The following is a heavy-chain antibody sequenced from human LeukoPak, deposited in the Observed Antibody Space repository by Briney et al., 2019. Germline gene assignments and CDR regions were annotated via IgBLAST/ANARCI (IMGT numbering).Heavy chain of an antibody. CDR2: INPSGGST. D-gene: IGHD3-22*01. CDR3: ARGRLNYNSGGYYDNPHLDY. CDR1: GYTFSSYY. J-gene: IGHJ4*02. Sequence: GASVKVSCKASGYTFSSYYMHWVRQAPGQGIEWMGIINPSGGSTNYAQKFQGRVTMTRDMSTNTVYMDLNSLRSEDTAVYYCARGRLNYNSGGYYDNPHLDYWGQGTLVTVSS. V-gene: IGHV1-46*01.